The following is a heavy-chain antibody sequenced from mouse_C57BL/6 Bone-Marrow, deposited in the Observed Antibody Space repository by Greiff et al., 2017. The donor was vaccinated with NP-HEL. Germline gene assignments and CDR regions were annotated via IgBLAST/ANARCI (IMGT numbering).Heavy chain of an antibody. Sequence: QVQLQQSGPGLVQPSQSLSITCTVSGFSLTSYGVHWVRQSPGKGLEWLGVIWSGGSTDYNAAFISRLSISKDNSKSQVFFKMNSLQADDTAIYYCASTYHWTKGYYFDYWGQGTTLTVSS. CDR1: GFSLTSYG. V-gene: IGHV2-2*01. CDR3: ASTYHWTKGYYFDY. J-gene: IGHJ2*01. D-gene: IGHD5-1*01. CDR2: IWSGGST.